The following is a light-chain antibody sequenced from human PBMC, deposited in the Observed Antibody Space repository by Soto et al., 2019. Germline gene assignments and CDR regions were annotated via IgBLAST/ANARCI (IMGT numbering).Light chain of an antibody. CDR1: SGHSSYT. CDR2: LNSDGSH. J-gene: IGLJ2*01. CDR3: QTWDTGIVV. Sequence: QPVLTQSPSASASLGDSVKLTCTLSSGHSSYTIAWHQQQPEKGPRYLMKLNSDGSHTKGDGIPDRFSGSSSGAERYLTISSLQSEDEADYYCQTWDTGIVVFGGGTKLTVL. V-gene: IGLV4-69*01.